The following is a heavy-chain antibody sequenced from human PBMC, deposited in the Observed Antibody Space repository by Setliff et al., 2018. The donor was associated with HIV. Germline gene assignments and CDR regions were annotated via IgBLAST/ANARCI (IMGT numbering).Heavy chain of an antibody. V-gene: IGHV3-23*01. D-gene: IGHD5-18*01. J-gene: IGHJ4*02. CDR3: ARGSYGSFDY. CDR1: GFTFSRYT. CDR2: INTSGGNT. Sequence: PGGSLRLSCAASGFTFSRYTMTWVRQAPGKGLEWVSEINTSGGNTYYADSVKGRFTISRDNSKNTLFLRMSSLRAGDTAIYYCARGSYGSFDYWGLGTLVTVSS.